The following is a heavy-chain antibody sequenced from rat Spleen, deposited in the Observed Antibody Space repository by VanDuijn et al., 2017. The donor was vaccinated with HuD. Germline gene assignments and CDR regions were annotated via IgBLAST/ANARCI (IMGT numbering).Heavy chain of an antibody. D-gene: IGHD1-12*02. CDR3: TTESYDGTYYYPWFAY. Sequence: EVQLVESGGGLVQPGRSLKLSCAASGFTFSDYYMAWVRQAPTKGLEWVASISTGGGNTYYRDSVKGRCTISRDNAKSSLYLQMDSLRSEDTATYYCTTESYDGTYYYPWFAYWGQGTLVTVSS. CDR2: ISTGGGNT. J-gene: IGHJ3*01. CDR1: GFTFSDYY. V-gene: IGHV5-20*01.